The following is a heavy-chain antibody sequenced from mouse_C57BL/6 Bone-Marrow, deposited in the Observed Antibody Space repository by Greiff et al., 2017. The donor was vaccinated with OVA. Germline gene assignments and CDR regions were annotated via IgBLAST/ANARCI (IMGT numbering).Heavy chain of an antibody. D-gene: IGHD1-1*01. J-gene: IGHJ1*03. V-gene: IGHV1-50*01. CDR1: GYTFTSYW. CDR2: IDPSDSYT. Sequence: QVQLQQPGAELVQPGASVKLSCKASGYTFTSYWMQWVKQRPGQGLEWIGEIDPSDSYTNYTQKFKGKATLTVDTSSSPAYMQLSSLTSEDSAFYYCARHYGSSYGWYFDVWGTGTTVTVSS. CDR3: ARHYGSSYGWYFDV.